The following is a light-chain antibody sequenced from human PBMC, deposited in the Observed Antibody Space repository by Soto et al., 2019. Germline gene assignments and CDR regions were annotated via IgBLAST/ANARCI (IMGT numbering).Light chain of an antibody. CDR3: SSYASSSTYV. CDR2: NVS. J-gene: IGLJ1*01. Sequence: QSALIQPPSVSGSPGQSVTISCTGTSSDVGSYDYVSWYQQHPGKAPKPMIYNVSNQPSGVSNRFSGSKSGNSASLTISGLQAEDEADYYCSSYASSSTYVFGTGTKVTVL. V-gene: IGLV2-14*01. CDR1: SSDVGSYDY.